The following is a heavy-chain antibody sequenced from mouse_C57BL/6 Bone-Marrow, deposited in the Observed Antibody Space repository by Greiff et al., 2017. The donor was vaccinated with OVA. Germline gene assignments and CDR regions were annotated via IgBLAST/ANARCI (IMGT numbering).Heavy chain of an antibody. Sequence: VQLQQSDAELVKPGASVKISCKVSGYTFTDHTIHWMKQRPEQGLEWIGYIYPRDGSTKYNEKFKGKATLTADKSSSTAYMQLNSLPSDDSAVYFCARGGIYYGYDVGFAYWGQGTLVTVSA. CDR1: GYTFTDHT. D-gene: IGHD2-2*01. V-gene: IGHV1-78*01. CDR2: IYPRDGST. J-gene: IGHJ3*01. CDR3: ARGGIYYGYDVGFAY.